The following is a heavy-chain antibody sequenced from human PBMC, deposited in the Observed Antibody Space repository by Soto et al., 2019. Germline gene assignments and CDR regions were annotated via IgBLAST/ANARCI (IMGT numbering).Heavy chain of an antibody. D-gene: IGHD6-13*01. CDR2: ISYDGGNK. Sequence: QVQLVESGGGVVQPGRSLRLSCAASGFTFSSYGMHWVRHAPGKGLEWVAVISYDGGNKYYADSAKGRFTISRDNSKNTLYLQMNRLRAEETAVYYCAKGDRIAAAGHFDYWGQGTLVTVSS. CDR3: AKGDRIAAAGHFDY. CDR1: GFTFSSYG. V-gene: IGHV3-30*18. J-gene: IGHJ4*02.